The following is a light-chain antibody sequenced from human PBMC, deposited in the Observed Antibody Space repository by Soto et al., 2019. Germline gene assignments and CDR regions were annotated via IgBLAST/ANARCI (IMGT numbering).Light chain of an antibody. CDR3: QQYGTSPQT. V-gene: IGKV3-20*01. J-gene: IGKJ1*01. CDR1: QRVSRNY. CDR2: GASN. Sequence: EVVLTQSPGTLSLSPGERATLSCKASQRVSRNYFAWYQQKPGQAPRLLISGASNSRATGVPDRFSGGGSGTDFILTISRLEPEDFAVYFCQQYGTSPQTFGQGTKVEIK.